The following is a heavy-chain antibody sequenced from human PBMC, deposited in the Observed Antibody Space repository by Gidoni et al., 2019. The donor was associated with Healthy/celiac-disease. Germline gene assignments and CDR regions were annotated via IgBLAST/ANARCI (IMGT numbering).Heavy chain of an antibody. Sequence: EVQLVESGGGSVQPGWSLNLSCAASAFTFRGPARHWVRQASGKGLEWVGRIRSKANSYATANAASVKGRFTISRDDSKNTAYLQMNSLKTEDTAVYYCTSAYCGGDCSAIKHAFDIWGQGTMVTVSS. CDR2: IRSKANSYAT. CDR1: AFTFRGPA. V-gene: IGHV3-73*02. CDR3: TSAYCGGDCSAIKHAFDI. J-gene: IGHJ3*02. D-gene: IGHD2-21*02.